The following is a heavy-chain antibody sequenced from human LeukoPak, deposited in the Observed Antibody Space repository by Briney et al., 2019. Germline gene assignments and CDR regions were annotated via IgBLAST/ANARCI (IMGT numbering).Heavy chain of an antibody. Sequence: GGSLRLSCAASGFTFSSYWMSWGRQAPGKGLEWVASIKKDGSEKNYVDSVKGRFTISRDNAKNSLYLQMNSLRAEDTAIYHCARQRMVDVWGKETTVIASS. J-gene: IGHJ6*04. CDR1: GFTFSSYW. D-gene: IGHD2-15*01. CDR3: ARQRMVDV. V-gene: IGHV3-7*03. CDR2: IKKDGSEK.